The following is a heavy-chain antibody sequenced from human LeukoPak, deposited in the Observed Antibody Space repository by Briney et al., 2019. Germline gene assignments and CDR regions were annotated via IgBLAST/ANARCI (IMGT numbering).Heavy chain of an antibody. J-gene: IGHJ4*02. CDR3: ARGAGLLWSPHYYFDY. Sequence: SETLSLTCTVSGGSISSGGYYWSWIRQPPGKGLEWIGYIYYSGSTNYNPSLKSRVTISVDTSKNQFSLKLSSVTAADTAVYYCARGAGLLWSPHYYFDYWGQGTLVTVSS. CDR2: IYYSGST. D-gene: IGHD3-10*01. CDR1: GGSISSGGYY. V-gene: IGHV4-61*08.